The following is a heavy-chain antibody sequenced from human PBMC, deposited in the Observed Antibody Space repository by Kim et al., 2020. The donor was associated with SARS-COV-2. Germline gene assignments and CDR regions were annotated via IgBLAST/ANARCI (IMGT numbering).Heavy chain of an antibody. Sequence: YAQKLKGRVTMTTDTSTSTAYMELRSLRSDDTAVYYCARELVGATTLFDYWGQGTLVTVSS. V-gene: IGHV1-18*01. J-gene: IGHJ4*02. CDR3: ARELVGATTLFDY. D-gene: IGHD1-26*01.